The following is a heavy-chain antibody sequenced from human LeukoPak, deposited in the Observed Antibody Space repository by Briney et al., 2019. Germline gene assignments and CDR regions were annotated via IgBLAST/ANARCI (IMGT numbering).Heavy chain of an antibody. D-gene: IGHD3-22*01. V-gene: IGHV3-21*04. CDR2: ISFSGSYI. CDR1: GFTFTTYG. Sequence: GGSLRLSCAASGFTFTTYGFNWVRQAPGKGLEWVSSISFSGSYIYYADSVKGRFTISRDNAKNSVYLQMNSLRAEDTAVYYCAKRGEAADSSGYYYYDYWGQGTLVTVSS. J-gene: IGHJ4*02. CDR3: AKRGEAADSSGYYYYDY.